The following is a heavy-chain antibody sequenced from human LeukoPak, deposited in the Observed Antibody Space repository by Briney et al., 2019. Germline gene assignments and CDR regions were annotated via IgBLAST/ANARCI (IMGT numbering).Heavy chain of an antibody. Sequence: SETLSLTCTVSGGSISSHYWSWIRQPPGMGLEWIGYIYYSGSTNYNPSLKSRVTISVDTSKNQFSLKLSSVTAADTAVYYCARDAIRDGYKHWGQGTLVTVSS. CDR2: IYYSGST. CDR3: ARDAIRDGYKH. D-gene: IGHD5-24*01. CDR1: GGSISSHY. V-gene: IGHV4-59*11. J-gene: IGHJ4*02.